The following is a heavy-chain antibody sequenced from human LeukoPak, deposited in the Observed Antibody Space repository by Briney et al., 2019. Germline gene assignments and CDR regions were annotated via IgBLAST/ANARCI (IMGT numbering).Heavy chain of an antibody. V-gene: IGHV3-53*01. Sequence: GGSLRLSCAASGFTVSSNYMSWVRQAPGKGLEWVSVIYSGGSTYYADSVKGRFTISRDNSKNTLYLQMNSLRAEDTAVYYCARAAGNYYYYYYMDVWGKGTTVTVSS. CDR3: ARAAGNYYYYYYMDV. D-gene: IGHD6-13*01. J-gene: IGHJ6*03. CDR1: GFTVSSNY. CDR2: IYSGGST.